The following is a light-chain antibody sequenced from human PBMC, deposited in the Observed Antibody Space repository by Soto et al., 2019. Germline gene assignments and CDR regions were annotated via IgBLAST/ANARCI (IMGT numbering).Light chain of an antibody. V-gene: IGKV3-15*01. CDR3: QQYNSWPPII. CDR2: DTS. CDR1: QSVSIK. J-gene: IGKJ5*01. Sequence: EIGMTQAPATRSVSAVERSTVSCRASQSVSIKLAWYQQKPGQAPRLLIYDTSTRATGIPARFSGSGSATEFTLTISSIQSEEFAVYYCQQYNSWPPIIFGQGTRLEIK.